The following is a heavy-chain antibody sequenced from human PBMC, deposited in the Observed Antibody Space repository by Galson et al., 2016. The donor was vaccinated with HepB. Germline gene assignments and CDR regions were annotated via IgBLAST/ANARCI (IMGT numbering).Heavy chain of an antibody. V-gene: IGHV2-5*02. D-gene: IGHD3-22*01. Sequence: PALVKPTQTLTLTGTFSGFSLSTTGVGVGWIRQPPGKALEWLGIIYWDDDKRYSPSLKSRLTITKDTSKNQVVLTMTNMDPVDTATYYCAHGPDYYDIIGYSWYFDLWGRGTLVTVSS. CDR3: AHGPDYYDIIGYSWYFDL. CDR1: GFSLSTTGVG. J-gene: IGHJ2*01. CDR2: IYWDDDK.